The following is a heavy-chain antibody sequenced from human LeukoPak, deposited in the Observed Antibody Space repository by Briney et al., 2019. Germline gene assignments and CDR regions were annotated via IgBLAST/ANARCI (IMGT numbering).Heavy chain of an antibody. CDR3: ARDLTYYDFWSGFVYNWFDP. V-gene: IGHV4-59*11. J-gene: IGHJ5*02. D-gene: IGHD3-3*01. CDR1: GGSISSHY. CDR2: IYYSGST. Sequence: SKTLPLTCTVSGGSISSHYWSWIRQPPGKGLEWIGYIYYSGSTNYNPSLKSRVTISVDTSKNQFSLKLSSVTAADTAVYYCARDLTYYDFWSGFVYNWFDPWGQGTLVTVSS.